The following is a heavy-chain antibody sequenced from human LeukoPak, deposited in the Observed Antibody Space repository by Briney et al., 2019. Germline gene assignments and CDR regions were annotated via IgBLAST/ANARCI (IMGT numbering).Heavy chain of an antibody. J-gene: IGHJ5*02. CDR1: GFTFSSYE. V-gene: IGHV3-48*03. CDR2: ISSSGSTI. D-gene: IGHD6-13*01. Sequence: GGSLRLSCAASGFTFSSYEMNWVRQAPGKGLEWVSYISSSGSTIYYADSVKGRFTISRDNAKNSLYLQMNSLRAEDTAVYYCARDLQQAAAGTRWFDPWGQGTLVTVSS. CDR3: ARDLQQAAAGTRWFDP.